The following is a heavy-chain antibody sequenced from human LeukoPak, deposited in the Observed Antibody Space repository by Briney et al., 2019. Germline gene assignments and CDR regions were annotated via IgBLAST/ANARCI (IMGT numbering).Heavy chain of an antibody. D-gene: IGHD2-15*01. CDR3: ARETGYCSGGSCSYYYYYGMDV. Sequence: PGGSLRLSCAASGFTFSSYGMHWVRQAPGKGLEWVAVIWYDGSNKYYADSVKGRFTISRDNSKNTLYLQMNSLRAEDTAVYYCARETGYCSGGSCSYYYYYGMDVWGQGTTVTVSS. CDR2: IWYDGSNK. CDR1: GFTFSSYG. V-gene: IGHV3-33*01. J-gene: IGHJ6*02.